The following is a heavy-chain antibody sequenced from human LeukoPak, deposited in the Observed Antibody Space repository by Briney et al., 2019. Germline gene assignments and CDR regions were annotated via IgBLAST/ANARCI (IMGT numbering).Heavy chain of an antibody. CDR2: IRYDGSNE. CDR3: AKNRVRLWVEIDY. CDR1: GLTFSNYG. Sequence: GGSLRLSCAASGLTFSNYGMHWVRQAPGKGLEWVAFIRYDGSNECHADSVKGRFTISRDNSRNTLSLQMNSLRAEDTAVYYCAKNRVRLWVEIDYWGQGALVTVSS. D-gene: IGHD5-18*01. J-gene: IGHJ4*02. V-gene: IGHV3-30*02.